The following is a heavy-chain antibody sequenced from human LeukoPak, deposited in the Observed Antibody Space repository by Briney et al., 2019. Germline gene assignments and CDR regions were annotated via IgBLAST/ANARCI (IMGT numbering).Heavy chain of an antibody. D-gene: IGHD1-26*01. CDR1: GFTFSRYW. V-gene: IGHV3-74*01. Sequence: GGSLRLSCAASGFTFSRYWMHWVRQAPGKGQVWVSCIRSDGSTTSIADSAKGRFIISRDNAKNTVYLQMNSLRAEDTAVYYCVRDNRSYNFDYWGQGTLVTVSS. CDR3: VRDNRSYNFDY. J-gene: IGHJ4*02. CDR2: IRSDGSTT.